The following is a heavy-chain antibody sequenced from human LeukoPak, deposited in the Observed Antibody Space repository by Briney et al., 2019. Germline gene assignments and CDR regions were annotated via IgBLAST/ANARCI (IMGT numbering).Heavy chain of an antibody. V-gene: IGHV1-58*01. CDR3: AADEDTAMSSRD. D-gene: IGHD5-18*01. Sequence: SVKVSCKASGFTFTSSAVQWVRQARGQRLEWIGWIVVGSGNTNYAQKFQERVTITRDMSTSTAYMELSSLRSEDTAAYYCAADEDTAMSSRDWGQGTTVTVSS. CDR2: IVVGSGNT. J-gene: IGHJ6*02. CDR1: GFTFTSSA.